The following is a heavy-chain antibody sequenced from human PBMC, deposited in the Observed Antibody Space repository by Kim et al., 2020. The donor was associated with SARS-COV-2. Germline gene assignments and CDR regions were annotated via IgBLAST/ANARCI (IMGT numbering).Heavy chain of an antibody. J-gene: IGHJ6*02. D-gene: IGHD3-10*01. Sequence: RYTPPFQGHVTISADKSISTAYLQWSSLKASDTAMYFCARYGGYYGMDVWGQGTAITVSS. V-gene: IGHV5-51*01. CDR3: ARYGGYYGMDV.